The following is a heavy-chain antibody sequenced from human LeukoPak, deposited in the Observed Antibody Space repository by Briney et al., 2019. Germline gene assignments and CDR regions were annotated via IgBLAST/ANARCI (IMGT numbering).Heavy chain of an antibody. J-gene: IGHJ4*02. CDR1: GDSFSSNSAA. Sequence: SQTLSLTCAISGDSFSSNSAAWNWIRQSPSRGLEWLGRTFYRSKWYNDYAVSVESRITINPDTSKNQVSLQLNSVTPEDTAVYYCARETSFRYYDIWSGWDYWGQGTLVTVSS. D-gene: IGHD3-3*01. V-gene: IGHV6-1*01. CDR3: ARETSFRYYDIWSGWDY. CDR2: TFYRSKWYN.